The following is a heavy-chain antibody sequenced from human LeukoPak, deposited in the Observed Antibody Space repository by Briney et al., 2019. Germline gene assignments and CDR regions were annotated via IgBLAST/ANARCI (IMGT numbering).Heavy chain of an antibody. Sequence: GGPLRLSCAASGFTFSDYYMSWIRQAPGKGLEWVSYISSSSSYTNYADSVKGRFTISRDNAKNSLYLQMNSLRAEDTAVYYCARDDRSGPPDYYYGMDVWGKGTTVTVSS. CDR3: ARDDRSGPPDYYYGMDV. D-gene: IGHD6-19*01. J-gene: IGHJ6*04. CDR1: GFTFSDYY. V-gene: IGHV3-11*06. CDR2: ISSSSSYT.